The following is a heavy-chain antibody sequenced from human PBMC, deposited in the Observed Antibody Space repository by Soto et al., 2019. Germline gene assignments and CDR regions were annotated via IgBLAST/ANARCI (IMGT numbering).Heavy chain of an antibody. CDR3: AKDARTAMVHYSYYGMDV. D-gene: IGHD5-18*01. V-gene: IGHV3-30*18. J-gene: IGHJ6*02. CDR2: ISYDGSNK. CDR1: GFTFSSYG. Sequence: PGGSLRLSCAASGFTFSSYGMHWVRQAPGKGLEWVAVISYDGSNKYYADSVKGRFTISRDNSKNTLYLQMNSLRAEDTAVYYCAKDARTAMVHYSYYGMDVWGQGTTVTVSS.